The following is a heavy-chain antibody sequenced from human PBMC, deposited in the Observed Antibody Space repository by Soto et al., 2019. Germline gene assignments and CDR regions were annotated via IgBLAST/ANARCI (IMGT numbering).Heavy chain of an antibody. CDR1: GFVFSDYY. D-gene: IGHD1-1*01. J-gene: IGHJ5*02. CDR3: ARRLTGRTTGDWFDP. V-gene: IGHV3-11*01. Sequence: VQLAESGGGLVKPGGSLRLSCAASGFVFSDYYMTWIRQAPGKGLEWISDISSGGAVSNFADSVRGRFTISRDNTNNSLYLQMNNLRAEATAIYYCARRLTGRTTGDWFDPWGQGTLVTVAA. CDR2: ISSGGAVS.